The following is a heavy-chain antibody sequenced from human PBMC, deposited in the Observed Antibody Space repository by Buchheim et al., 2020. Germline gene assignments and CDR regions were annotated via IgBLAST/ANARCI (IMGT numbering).Heavy chain of an antibody. CDR2: IIGSGSRT. CDR3: AKGGYCSSSDCYRAYYYYNMDA. Sequence: EVQLLESGGGLVQPGGSLRLSCAASGFTFNNYAMNWVRQVPGKGLEWVSGIIGSGSRTYYADSVKGRLTISRDNSKGTLYLQRNSLRAEDTAVYYCAKGGYCSSSDCYRAYYYYNMDAWGQGTT. D-gene: IGHD2-2*01. CDR1: GFTFNNYA. J-gene: IGHJ6*02. V-gene: IGHV3-23*01.